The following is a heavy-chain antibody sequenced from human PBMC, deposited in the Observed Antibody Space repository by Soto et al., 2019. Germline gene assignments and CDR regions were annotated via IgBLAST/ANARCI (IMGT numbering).Heavy chain of an antibody. V-gene: IGHV1-58*01. CDR1: GFTFTSSA. CDR2: IVVGSGNT. CDR3: AAGGITMVRGVIVYYYYGMDV. D-gene: IGHD3-10*01. Sequence: ASVKVSCKASGFTFTSSAVQWVRQARGQRLEWIGWIVVGSGNTNYAQKLQERVTITRDMSTSTAYMELSSLRSEDTAVYYCAAGGITMVRGVIVYYYYGMDVWGQGTTVTVSS. J-gene: IGHJ6*02.